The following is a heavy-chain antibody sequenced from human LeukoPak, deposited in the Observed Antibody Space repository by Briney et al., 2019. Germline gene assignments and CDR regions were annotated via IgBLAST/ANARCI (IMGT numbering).Heavy chain of an antibody. D-gene: IGHD4-17*01. CDR3: ARGYVGDDYGNNWFDP. V-gene: IGHV7-4-1*02. J-gene: IGHJ5*02. CDR1: GFTFTSYA. CDR2: INTNTGNP. Sequence: GGSLRLSCAASGFTFTSYAMNWVRQAPGQGLEWMGWINTNTGNPTYAQGFTGRFVFSLDTSVSTAYLQISSLKAEDTAVYYCARGYVGDDYGNNWFDPWGQGTLVTVSS.